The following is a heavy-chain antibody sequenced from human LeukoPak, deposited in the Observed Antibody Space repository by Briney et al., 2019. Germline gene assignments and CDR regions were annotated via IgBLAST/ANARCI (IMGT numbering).Heavy chain of an antibody. CDR2: IYPGDSDT. CDR1: GYTFHSYW. D-gene: IGHD3-10*01. V-gene: IGHV5-51*01. J-gene: IGHJ4*02. CDR3: ARSSGLASYDY. Sequence: GESLQISCQGSGYTFHSYWIAWVRQMPGKGLEWMGIIYPGDSDTRYSPSFQGQVTISADKSISTAYLQWSSLRASDTAMYYCARSSGLASYDYWGQGTLVTVSS.